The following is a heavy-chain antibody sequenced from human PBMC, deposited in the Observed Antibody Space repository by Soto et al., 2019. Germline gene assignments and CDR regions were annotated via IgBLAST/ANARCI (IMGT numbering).Heavy chain of an antibody. CDR2: IYHSGST. V-gene: IGHV4-30-2*01. D-gene: IGHD3-3*01. CDR1: GGSISSGGYS. J-gene: IGHJ4*02. Sequence: SETLSLTCAVSGGSISSGGYSWSWIRQPPGKGLEWIGYIYHSGSTYYNPSLKSRVTISVDRSKNQFSLKLSSVTAADTAVYYCARGPTFARWGQGTLVTVSS. CDR3: ARGPTFAR.